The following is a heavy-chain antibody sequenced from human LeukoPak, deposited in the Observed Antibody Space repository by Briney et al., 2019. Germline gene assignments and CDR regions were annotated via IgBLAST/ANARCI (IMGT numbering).Heavy chain of an antibody. J-gene: IGHJ5*02. Sequence: GGSLKLSCAASGFTFSGSAMHWVRQASGKGLEWVGRIRSKGNSYATAYAASVKGRFTISRDNSKNILYLQMNSLRAEDTATYYCAKDVWYSVSWGQGTLVTVSS. CDR1: GFTFSGSA. D-gene: IGHD6-13*01. CDR2: IRSKGNSYAT. V-gene: IGHV3-73*01. CDR3: AKDVWYSVS.